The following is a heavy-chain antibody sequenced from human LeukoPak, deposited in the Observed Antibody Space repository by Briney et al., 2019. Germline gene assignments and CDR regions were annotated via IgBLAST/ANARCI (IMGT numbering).Heavy chain of an antibody. V-gene: IGHV4-30-2*01. CDR1: GGSISSGGYS. Sequence: PSQTLSLTCAVSGGSISSGGYSWSWIRQPPGKGLEWTGYIYHSGSTYYNPSLKSRVTISVDTSKNQFSLKLSSVTAADTAVYYCARGPSPLYCSSTSCRPHYYYYYMDVWGKGTTVTVSS. D-gene: IGHD2-2*01. J-gene: IGHJ6*03. CDR3: ARGPSPLYCSSTSCRPHYYYYYMDV. CDR2: IYHSGST.